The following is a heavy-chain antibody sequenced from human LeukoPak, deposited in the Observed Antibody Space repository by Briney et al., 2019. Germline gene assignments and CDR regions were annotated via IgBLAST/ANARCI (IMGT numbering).Heavy chain of an antibody. CDR1: GYTFISYG. Sequence: APVKVSCKASGYTFISYGINWVRQAPGQGLEWMGWISAYNANTNYAQNLQGRVTMTTDTSTSTAYMELRSLRSDDTAVYYCARVEGDILTGHYTFPDYWGQGTLVIVSS. J-gene: IGHJ4*02. CDR3: ARVEGDILTGHYTFPDY. D-gene: IGHD3-9*01. V-gene: IGHV1-18*01. CDR2: ISAYNANT.